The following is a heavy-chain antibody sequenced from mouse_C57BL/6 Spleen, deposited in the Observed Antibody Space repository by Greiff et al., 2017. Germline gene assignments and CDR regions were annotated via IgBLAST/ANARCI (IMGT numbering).Heavy chain of an antibody. CDR3: ARKFYSNSAMDY. D-gene: IGHD2-5*01. J-gene: IGHJ4*01. V-gene: IGHV1-54*01. Sequence: QVQLQQSGAELVRPGTSVKVSCKASGYAFTNYLIEWVKQRPGQGLEWIGVINPGSGGTNYNETFKGKETLTADKSSSTAYMQLSSLTSEDSAVYFCARKFYSNSAMDYWGQGTSVTVSS. CDR2: INPGSGGT. CDR1: GYAFTNYL.